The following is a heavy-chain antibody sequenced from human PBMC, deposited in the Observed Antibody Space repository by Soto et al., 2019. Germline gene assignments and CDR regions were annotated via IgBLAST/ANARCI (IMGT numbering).Heavy chain of an antibody. V-gene: IGHV3-23*01. CDR3: AKDQVEVVATSKDAFDV. Sequence: EVQLLESGGGLVQPGGSLRLSCAASGFTFSSCAMTWVRQAPGKGLEWVSATSGSGGSTYYADSVKGRFTISRDNSKNTLNLPMNSLRAEDTAVYYCAKDQVEVVATSKDAFDVWGQGTMVAFSS. D-gene: IGHD5-12*01. J-gene: IGHJ3*01. CDR2: TSGSGGST. CDR1: GFTFSSCA.